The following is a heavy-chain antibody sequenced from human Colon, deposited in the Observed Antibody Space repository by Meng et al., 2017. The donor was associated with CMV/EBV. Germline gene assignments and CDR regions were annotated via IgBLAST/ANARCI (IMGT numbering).Heavy chain of an antibody. CDR2: IGTTSDT. Sequence: GESLKISCAASGFSFNTYGMHWVRQAPGKGLEWVSGIGTTSDTYYPGSVKGRFTISREDAKNSLYLQMNSLRAGDTAVYYCARGPPRTGGYFDYWGQGTLVTVSS. J-gene: IGHJ4*02. CDR3: ARGPPRTGGYFDY. D-gene: IGHD1-14*01. V-gene: IGHV3-13*01. CDR1: GFSFNTYG.